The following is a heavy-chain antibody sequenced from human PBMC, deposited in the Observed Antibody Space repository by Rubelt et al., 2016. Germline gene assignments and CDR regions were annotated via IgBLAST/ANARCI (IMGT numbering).Heavy chain of an antibody. J-gene: IGHJ2*01. CDR3: ARRRSGYSYVSWYFDL. CDR1: GGSISSSSYY. D-gene: IGHD5-18*01. Sequence: QLQLQESGPGLVKPSETLSLTCTVSGGSISSSSYYWGWIRQPPGKGLEWIGSIYYSGSTYYNPSLKGRVTISVDTSKNQFSLKLSSVTAADTAVYYCARRRSGYSYVSWYFDLWGRGTLVTVSS. V-gene: IGHV4-39*01. CDR2: IYYSGST.